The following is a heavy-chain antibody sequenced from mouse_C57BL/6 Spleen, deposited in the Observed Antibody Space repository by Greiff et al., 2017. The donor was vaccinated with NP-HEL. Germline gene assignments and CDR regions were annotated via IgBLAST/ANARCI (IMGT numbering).Heavy chain of an antibody. CDR3: AISPYDGYVDY. D-gene: IGHD2-3*01. Sequence: QVQLQQPGAELVKPGASVKVSCTASGYTFTSYWMHWVQQRPGQGLEWIGRIPPSDSDTKYTQKFKGKATWTVDKSSSTAYMQLSSLTSEDSAVYYCAISPYDGYVDYWGQGTTLTVSS. J-gene: IGHJ2*01. CDR1: GYTFTSYW. V-gene: IGHV1-74*01. CDR2: IPPSDSDT.